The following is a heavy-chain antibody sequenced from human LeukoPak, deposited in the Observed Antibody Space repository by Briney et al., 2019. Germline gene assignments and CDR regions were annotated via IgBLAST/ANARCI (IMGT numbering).Heavy chain of an antibody. CDR2: IIPILGIA. J-gene: IGHJ6*02. CDR3: ARANYGSGSYYTYYYYYGMDV. D-gene: IGHD3-10*01. CDR1: GGTFSSYA. Sequence: GASVTVSCKASGGTFSSYAISWVRQAPGQGLEWMGRIIPILGIANYAQKFQGRVTITADKSTSTAYMELSSLRSEDTAVYYCARANYGSGSYYTYYYYYGMDVWGQGTTVTVSS. V-gene: IGHV1-69*04.